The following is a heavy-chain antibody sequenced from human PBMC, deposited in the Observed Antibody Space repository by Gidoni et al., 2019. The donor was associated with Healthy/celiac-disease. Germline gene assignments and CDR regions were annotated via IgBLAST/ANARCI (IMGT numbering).Heavy chain of an antibody. CDR2: IYYTGNT. J-gene: IGHJ6*02. V-gene: IGHV4-59*01. CDR3: AGRPTTVVRGYYYYGMDV. Sequence: VQLQESGPGLVKPSETLSLNCTVSGGSISSYYWCWIRQPTGKGLEWIGYIYYTGNTNNNPSLKSRVTISVDTSKNQFSLKLSSVTAADTDVYYCAGRPTTVVRGYYYYGMDVWGQGTTVTVSS. CDR1: GGSISSYY. D-gene: IGHD4-17*01.